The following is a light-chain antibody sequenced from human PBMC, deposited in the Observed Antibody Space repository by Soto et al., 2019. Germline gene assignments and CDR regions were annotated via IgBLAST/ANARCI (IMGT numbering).Light chain of an antibody. J-gene: IGLJ2*01. CDR1: DIGSKN. Sequence: SYELTQPPSVSVAPGQTARITCGGNDIGSKNVHWYQQKPGQAPELVVYDVRDRPSGIPERFSGSNSGNTATLTISRVEDGDEAAYYCQVWDSSSDHSVVFGGGTKLTVL. V-gene: IGLV3-21*02. CDR3: QVWDSSSDHSVV. CDR2: DVR.